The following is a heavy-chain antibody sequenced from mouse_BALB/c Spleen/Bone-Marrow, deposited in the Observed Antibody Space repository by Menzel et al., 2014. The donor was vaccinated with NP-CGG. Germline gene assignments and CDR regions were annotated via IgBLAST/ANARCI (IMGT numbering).Heavy chain of an antibody. CDR3: ATYYYGYYFDY. D-gene: IGHD1-2*01. CDR2: IDPANGNT. CDR1: GFNIKDTY. V-gene: IGHV14-3*02. Sequence: EVQLQQSGAELVKPGASVKLSCTASGFNIKDTYMHWVEQRPEQGLEWIGRIDPANGNTKYGPKFQGKATITADTSSNTAYLQLSSLTSEDTAVYYCATYYYGYYFDYWGQGTTLTVSS. J-gene: IGHJ2*01.